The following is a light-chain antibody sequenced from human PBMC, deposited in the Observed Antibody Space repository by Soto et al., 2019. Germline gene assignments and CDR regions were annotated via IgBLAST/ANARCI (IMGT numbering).Light chain of an antibody. J-gene: IGKJ1*01. Sequence: DIQMTQSPSTLSASVGDRVVITCRASQSITTWLAWYQQKPGKAPKLLIYDASSLKSGVPSRFSGSGSGTEFTLTISRLQADDFTYYYRQHYNDYCTFGQGTKVEIK. CDR2: DAS. CDR1: QSITTW. CDR3: QHYNDYCT. V-gene: IGKV1-5*01.